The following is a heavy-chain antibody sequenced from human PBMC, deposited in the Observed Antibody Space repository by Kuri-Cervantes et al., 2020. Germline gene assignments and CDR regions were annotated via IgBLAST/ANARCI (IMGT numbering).Heavy chain of an antibody. CDR3: ATHSVGATTSWGYFHD. CDR1: GCTFSSYA. CDR2: IIPIFGTA. Sequence: SVKVSCKSSGCTFSSYAISWVRQAPGQGLEWMGGIIPIFGTANYAQKFQGRVTMTEDTSTDTAYMELSSLRSEDTAVYYCATHSVGATTSWGYFHDWGQGTLVTVSS. V-gene: IGHV1-69*06. D-gene: IGHD1-26*01. J-gene: IGHJ4*02.